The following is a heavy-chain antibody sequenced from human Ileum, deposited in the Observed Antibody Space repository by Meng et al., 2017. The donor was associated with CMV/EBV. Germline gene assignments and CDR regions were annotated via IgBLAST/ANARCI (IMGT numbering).Heavy chain of an antibody. J-gene: IGHJ6*02. CDR1: GFTFSSYG. CDR2: IRYDGSNK. Sequence: GESLKISCAASGFTFSSYGMHWVRQAPGKGLEWVAFIRYDGSNKYYADSVKGRFTISRDNSKNTLYLQMNSLRAEDTAVYYCAKEVGAIVVVPAAHQGMDVWGQGATVTVSS. V-gene: IGHV3-30*02. D-gene: IGHD2-2*01. CDR3: AKEVGAIVVVPAAHQGMDV.